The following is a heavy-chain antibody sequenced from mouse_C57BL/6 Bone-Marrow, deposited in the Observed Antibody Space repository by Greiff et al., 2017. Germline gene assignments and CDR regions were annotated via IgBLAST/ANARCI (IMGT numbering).Heavy chain of an antibody. Sequence: QVQLQQPGAELVKPGASVKMSCKASGYTFTSYWITWVKQRPGQGLEWIGDIYPGSGSTNYNEKFKSKATLTVATSSSTAYMQLSSLTSADSAVYSCARPYYSNYWYFDVWGTGTTVTVSS. CDR2: IYPGSGST. D-gene: IGHD2-5*01. CDR3: ARPYYSNYWYFDV. V-gene: IGHV1-55*01. CDR1: GYTFTSYW. J-gene: IGHJ1*03.